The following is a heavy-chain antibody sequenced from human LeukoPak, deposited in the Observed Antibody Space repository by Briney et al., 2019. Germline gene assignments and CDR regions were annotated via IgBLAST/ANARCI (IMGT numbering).Heavy chain of an antibody. CDR1: GFTFSDYY. D-gene: IGHD3-22*01. CDR3: ARDAIDSSGFDFDY. V-gene: IGHV3-11*01. Sequence: KSGGSLTLSCAASGFTFSDYYMTWIRQAPGKGLEWISYISTRAGTIYYADSVKGRFPISRDNDKNSLYLQMNSLRAEDTAVYYCARDAIDSSGFDFDYWGQGTLVTVSS. CDR2: ISTRAGTI. J-gene: IGHJ4*02.